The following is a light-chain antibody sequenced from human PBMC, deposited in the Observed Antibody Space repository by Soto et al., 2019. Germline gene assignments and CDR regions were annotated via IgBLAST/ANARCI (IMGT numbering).Light chain of an antibody. CDR1: SSDVGGYNY. Sequence: QSALTQPASVSGSPGQSITISCTGTSSDVGGYNYVSWYQQHPGKAPKLMIYEVSNRPSGISKRFSGSKSGNTASLNISGRQAEDESDYYCSSYTSDSVLFGGGTKLTVL. CDR2: EVS. J-gene: IGLJ2*01. V-gene: IGLV2-14*01. CDR3: SSYTSDSVL.